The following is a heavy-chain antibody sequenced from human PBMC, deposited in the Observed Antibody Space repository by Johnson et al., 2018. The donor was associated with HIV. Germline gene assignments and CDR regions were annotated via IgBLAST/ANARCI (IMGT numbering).Heavy chain of an antibody. Sequence: QVQLVESGGGVVQPGGSLRLSCAASGFSFSTYDVHWVRQAPGKGLEWVAFIRYDGNNKFYADSVKGRFTISRYNPWYTLRLQMNNLTTEDTALDYCAKSVVVVIAGDNDDAFDIWGQGTMVTVSS. CDR2: IRYDGNNK. CDR3: AKSVVVVIAGDNDDAFDI. D-gene: IGHD2-21*01. CDR1: GFSFSTYD. V-gene: IGHV3-30*02. J-gene: IGHJ3*02.